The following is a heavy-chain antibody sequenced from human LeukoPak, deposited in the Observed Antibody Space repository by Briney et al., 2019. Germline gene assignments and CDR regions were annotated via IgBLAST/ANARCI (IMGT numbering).Heavy chain of an antibody. V-gene: IGHV3-23*01. CDR3: AKDRDGGSNTRAKGFDY. J-gene: IGHJ4*02. Sequence: GGSLRLSCAASGFTFSSYAMSWVRQAPGKGLEWVSAISAGGGTTYYGDSVKGRFTISRDKSKTTLYLQMNSLKAEDTAMYYCAKDRDGGSNTRAKGFDYWGQGTLVIVSS. CDR2: ISAGGGTT. CDR1: GFTFSSYA. D-gene: IGHD3-16*01.